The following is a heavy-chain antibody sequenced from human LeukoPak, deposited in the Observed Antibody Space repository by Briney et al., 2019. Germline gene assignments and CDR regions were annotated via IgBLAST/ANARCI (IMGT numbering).Heavy chain of an antibody. CDR2: IYYSGST. CDR1: GGSISSGDYY. D-gene: IGHD2-2*02. Sequence: SETLSLTCTVSGGSISSGDYYWSWIRQPPGKGLEWIGYIYYSGSTYYNPSLKSRVTISVDTSKNQFSLKLSSVTAADTAVYYCARNYCSSTSCYTEGLDYWGQGTLVTVSS. CDR3: ARNYCSSTSCYTEGLDY. J-gene: IGHJ4*02. V-gene: IGHV4-30-4*08.